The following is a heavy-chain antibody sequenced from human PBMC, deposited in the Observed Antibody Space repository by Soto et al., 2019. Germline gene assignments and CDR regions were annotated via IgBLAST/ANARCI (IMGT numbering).Heavy chain of an antibody. D-gene: IGHD1-26*01. CDR3: ARDLEYSGSYYVFDY. CDR2: ISAYNGNT. Sequence: QVQLVQSGAEVKKPGASVKVSCKASGYTFTSYCISWVRQAPGQGLAWMGWISAYNGNTNYAQKLQGRVTMTTDTSTSTAYMELRSLRSDDTAVYYCARDLEYSGSYYVFDYWGQGTLVTVSS. J-gene: IGHJ4*02. V-gene: IGHV1-18*04. CDR1: GYTFTSYC.